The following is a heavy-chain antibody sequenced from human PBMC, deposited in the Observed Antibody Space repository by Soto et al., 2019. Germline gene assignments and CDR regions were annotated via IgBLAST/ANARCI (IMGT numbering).Heavy chain of an antibody. CDR1: GFSFSNCG. CDR2: ISSDGSDK. V-gene: IGHV3-30*18. CDR3: VKGSEVARQELDY. D-gene: IGHD2-15*01. Sequence: QVQLVESGGGVVQPGRSLRLSCAASGFSFSNCGMHWVRQAPGKGLEWVAAISSDGSDKYYSESVKGRFTISRDNSKNTLLLQMNSLRVEDTAVYDCVKGSEVARQELDYWGQGTLVTVSS. J-gene: IGHJ4*02.